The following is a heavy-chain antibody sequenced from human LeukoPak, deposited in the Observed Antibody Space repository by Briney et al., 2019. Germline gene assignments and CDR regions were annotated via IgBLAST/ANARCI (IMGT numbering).Heavy chain of an antibody. Sequence: PPETLLLTCTVSGGSISSYHWTWIRQPPGKGLGWIGYIYYSGTTNYNPSLKIRVTVSVDTSKNQFSLKLSSVTAADTAVYYCARGPVDTAMVTRGSFDYWGQGTLVTVSS. CDR2: IYYSGTT. D-gene: IGHD5-18*01. V-gene: IGHV4-59*01. CDR1: GGSISSYH. CDR3: ARGPVDTAMVTRGSFDY. J-gene: IGHJ4*02.